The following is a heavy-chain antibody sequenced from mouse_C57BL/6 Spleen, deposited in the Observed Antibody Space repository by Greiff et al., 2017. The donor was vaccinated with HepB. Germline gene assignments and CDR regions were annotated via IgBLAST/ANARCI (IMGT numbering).Heavy chain of an antibody. CDR2: INPGSGGT. Sequence: LVESGAELVRPGTSVKVSCKASGYAFTNYLIEWVKQRPGQGLEWIGVINPGSGGTNYNEKFKGKATLTADKSSSTAYMQLSSLTSEDSAVYFCARDYGSPAWFAYWGQGTLVTVSA. CDR3: ARDYGSPAWFAY. V-gene: IGHV1-54*01. CDR1: GYAFTNYL. D-gene: IGHD1-1*01. J-gene: IGHJ3*01.